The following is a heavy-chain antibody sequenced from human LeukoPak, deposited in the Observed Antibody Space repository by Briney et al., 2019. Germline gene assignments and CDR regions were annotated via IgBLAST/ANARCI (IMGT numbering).Heavy chain of an antibody. J-gene: IGHJ6*02. Sequence: SETLSLTCTVSGGSISSSNYYWGWIRQPPGKGLEWIGSIYYSGSTYYNPSLKSGVTISVDTSKNQFSLKLSSVTAADTAVYYCARQSSDILTGYYRGPYYYYGMDVWGQGTTVIVSS. CDR2: IYYSGST. V-gene: IGHV4-39*01. D-gene: IGHD3-9*01. CDR1: GGSISSSNYY. CDR3: ARQSSDILTGYYRGPYYYYGMDV.